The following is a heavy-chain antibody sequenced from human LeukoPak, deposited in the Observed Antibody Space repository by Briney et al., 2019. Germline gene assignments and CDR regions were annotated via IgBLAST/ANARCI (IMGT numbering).Heavy chain of an antibody. CDR3: ARERCSSTTCYFDY. V-gene: IGHV4-59*01. D-gene: IGHD2-2*01. CDR2: IYYSGST. Sequence: SETLSLTCTVSGGSISSYYWSWIRQPPGKGLEWIGYIYYSGSTNYNPSLKSRVTISVDTSKNQFSLKLSSVTAADTAVYYCARERCSSTTCYFDYGGQGTLVTVSS. J-gene: IGHJ4*02. CDR1: GGSISSYY.